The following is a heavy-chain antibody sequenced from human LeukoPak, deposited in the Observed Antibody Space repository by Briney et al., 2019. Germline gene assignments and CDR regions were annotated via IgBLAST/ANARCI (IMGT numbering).Heavy chain of an antibody. CDR2: ISADGGDT. CDR3: ARTLQSYYYYGMDV. V-gene: IGHV3-23*01. CDR1: GSTLSNYA. J-gene: IGHJ6*02. Sequence: GGSLRLSCAASGSTLSNYAISWVRQAPGKGLEWVAAISADGGDTYHTDSVKGRFTISRDNSKNTLYLQMNSLRAEDTAVYYCARTLQSYYYYGMDVWGQGTTVTVSS. D-gene: IGHD4-11*01.